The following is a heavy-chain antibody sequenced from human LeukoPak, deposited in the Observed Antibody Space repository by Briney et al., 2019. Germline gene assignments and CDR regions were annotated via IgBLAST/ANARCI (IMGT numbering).Heavy chain of an antibody. Sequence: SETLSLTCTVSGGSVSSGSYYWSWIRQPPGKGLEWIGYIYYSGSTNYNPSLKSRVTISVDTSKNQFSLKLSSVTAADTAVYYCARGAWNWNYFDYWGPGTLVTVSS. CDR2: IYYSGST. V-gene: IGHV4-61*01. J-gene: IGHJ4*02. D-gene: IGHD1-1*01. CDR3: ARGAWNWNYFDY. CDR1: GGSVSSGSYY.